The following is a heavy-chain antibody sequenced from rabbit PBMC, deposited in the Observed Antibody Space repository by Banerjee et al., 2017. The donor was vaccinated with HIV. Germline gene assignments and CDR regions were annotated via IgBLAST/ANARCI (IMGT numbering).Heavy chain of an antibody. Sequence: QEQLEESGGDLVKPEGSLTLTCTASGFSFSNKYVICWVRQAPGKGLEWIACIYTGYSGSTYYASWAKGRFTISKASWTTVTLQMTSLTAADTASYFCARDLAGVIGWNFNLWGPGTLVTVS. CDR2: IYTGYSGST. J-gene: IGHJ4*01. D-gene: IGHD4-1*01. CDR1: GFSFSNKYV. CDR3: ARDLAGVIGWNFNL. V-gene: IGHV1S45*01.